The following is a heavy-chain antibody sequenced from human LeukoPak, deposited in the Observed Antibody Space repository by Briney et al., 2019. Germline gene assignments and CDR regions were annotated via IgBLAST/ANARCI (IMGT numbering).Heavy chain of an antibody. V-gene: IGHV1-18*01. CDR3: ARVCGGDCYSDFDY. J-gene: IGHJ4*02. D-gene: IGHD2-21*02. Sequence: XXWITAYNGNTNYAQKLQGRVTMTTDTSTSTAYMELRSLRSDDTAVYYCARVCGGDCYSDFDYWGQGTLVTVSS. CDR2: ITAYNGNT.